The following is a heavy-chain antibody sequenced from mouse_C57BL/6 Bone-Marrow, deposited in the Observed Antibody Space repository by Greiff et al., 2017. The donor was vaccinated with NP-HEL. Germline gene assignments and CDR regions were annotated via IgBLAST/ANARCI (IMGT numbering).Heavy chain of an antibody. V-gene: IGHV11-2*01. CDR3: MGYGSGYWYIDV. Sequence: EVKLVESGGGLVQPGGSRGLSCAGSGFTFSGFWMCWVRQTPGKTLEWIGDINYDGSAINYAPSIKDRFTIFRDNDKSTLYLQMSNVRSEDTATYFCMGYGSGYWYIDVWGKGTTVTVSS. CDR1: GFTFSGFW. J-gene: IGHJ1*03. D-gene: IGHD1-1*01. CDR2: INYDGSAI.